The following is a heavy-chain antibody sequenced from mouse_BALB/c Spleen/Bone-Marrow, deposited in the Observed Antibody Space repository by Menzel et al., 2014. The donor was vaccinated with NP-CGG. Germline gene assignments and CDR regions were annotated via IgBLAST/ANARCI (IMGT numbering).Heavy chain of an antibody. CDR3: TREGAY. J-gene: IGHJ3*01. CDR1: GYTFXSYY. V-gene: IGHV1S81*02. Sequence: QVQLQQSGAELVKPGASVKLSCKASGYTFXSYYMYWVKQRPGQGLEWIGEINPSNGGINFNEKFKSKATLTVDKSSSTAYMQLSSLTSEDSAVYYCTREGAYWGQGTLVTVSA. CDR2: INPSNGGI.